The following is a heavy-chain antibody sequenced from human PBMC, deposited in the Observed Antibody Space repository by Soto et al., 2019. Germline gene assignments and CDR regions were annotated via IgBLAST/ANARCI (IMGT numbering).Heavy chain of an antibody. V-gene: IGHV3-23*01. CDR2: ISGSGGST. J-gene: IGHJ6*04. CDR3: ANSGDLFCSGGSCYSSYYYYGRDV. D-gene: IGHD2-15*01. CDR1: GFTLSSYA. Sequence: GGSLRLSCAASGFTLSSYAMSWVRQAPGKGLEWVSAISGSGGSTYYADSVKGRFTISRDNSKNTLYLQMNSLRAEDTAVYYLANSGDLFCSGGSCYSSYYYYGRDVGGKGTTVTVPS.